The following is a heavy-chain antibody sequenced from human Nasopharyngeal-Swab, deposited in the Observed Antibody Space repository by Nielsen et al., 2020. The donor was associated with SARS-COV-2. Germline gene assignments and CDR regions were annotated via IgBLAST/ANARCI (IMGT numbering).Heavy chain of an antibody. J-gene: IGHJ6*03. Sequence: WIRQPPGKGLEWIGYIYYSGSTNYNPSLKSRVTISVDTSKNQFSLKLSSVTAADTAVYYCAKDGMYYDFWSGYSTVMEAYYYYYMDVWGKGTTVTVSS. CDR2: IYYSGST. V-gene: IGHV4-59*01. CDR3: AKDGMYYDFWSGYSTVMEAYYYYYMDV. D-gene: IGHD3-3*01.